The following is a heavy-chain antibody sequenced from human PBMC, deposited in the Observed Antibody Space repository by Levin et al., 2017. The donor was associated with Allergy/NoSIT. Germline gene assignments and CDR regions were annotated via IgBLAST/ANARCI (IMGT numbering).Heavy chain of an antibody. J-gene: IGHJ6*03. Sequence: GGSLRLSCAASGFTFSSYAMSWVRQAPGKGLEWVSAISGSGGSTYYADSVKGRFTISRDNSKNTLYLQMNSLRAEDTAVYYCAKAPPDYGDYVPGDYYYYMDVWGKGTTVTVSS. V-gene: IGHV3-23*01. CDR2: ISGSGGST. CDR3: AKAPPDYGDYVPGDYYYYMDV. CDR1: GFTFSSYA. D-gene: IGHD4-17*01.